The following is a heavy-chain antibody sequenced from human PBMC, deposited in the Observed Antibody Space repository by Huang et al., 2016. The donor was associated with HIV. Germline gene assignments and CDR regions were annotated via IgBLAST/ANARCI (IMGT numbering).Heavy chain of an antibody. CDR1: GYTFSNYD. Sequence: QVQLVQSGAEVKKPGASVKVSCKASGYTFSNYDINWVRQDPGQGLEWVVWMNPNSGNTGYARKFQGRVTMTRSTSISTAYMELSRLRFEDTAVYYCATLPPVNYGRSGGRVRDYWGQGSLVTVSS. CDR3: ATLPPVNYGRSGGRVRDY. CDR2: MNPNSGNT. D-gene: IGHD2-15*01. J-gene: IGHJ4*02. V-gene: IGHV1-8*01.